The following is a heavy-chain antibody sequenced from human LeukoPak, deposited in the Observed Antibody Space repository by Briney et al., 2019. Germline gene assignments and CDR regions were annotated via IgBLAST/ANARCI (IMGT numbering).Heavy chain of an antibody. CDR2: INPDGDNK. J-gene: IGHJ4*02. D-gene: IGHD2-15*01. Sequence: PGGSLRLSCVASGFTFRPFAMSWVRQAPGKGLEWVSAINPDGDNKYSGYSAKGRFTISTDNSKNTLYLQMNSLRAEDTAVYYCAKDGVIGATTPPYWGQGTLVTVSS. CDR1: GFTFRPFA. CDR3: AKDGVIGATTPPY. V-gene: IGHV3-23*01.